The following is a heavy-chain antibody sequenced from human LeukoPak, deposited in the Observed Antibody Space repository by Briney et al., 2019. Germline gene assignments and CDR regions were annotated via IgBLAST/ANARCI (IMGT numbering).Heavy chain of an antibody. CDR2: INPNIGVA. V-gene: IGHV1-2*06. Sequence: ASVKVSCKAPGYTFSGYSMHWVRQSPGQGLEGMGRINPNIGVAYYAQKFQGRVTMTSDSSSTTAYMALSSLTSDATATSCFTRDASNGTAFDSWGQGTLVIVPS. CDR1: GYTFSGYS. CDR3: TRDASNGTAFDS. J-gene: IGHJ5*01. D-gene: IGHD4-11*01.